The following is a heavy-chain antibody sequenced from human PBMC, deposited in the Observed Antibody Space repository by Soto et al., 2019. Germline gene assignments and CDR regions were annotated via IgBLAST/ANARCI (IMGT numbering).Heavy chain of an antibody. CDR3: AAYYYDSSVPYYFDY. CDR1: GFTFSSYA. J-gene: IGHJ4*02. Sequence: GGSLRFSCAASGFTFSSYAMHWVRQAPGKGLEWVAVISYDGSNKYYADSVKGRFTISRDNSKNTLYLQMNSLRAEDTAVYYCAAYYYDSSVPYYFDYWGQGTLVTVSS. V-gene: IGHV3-30-3*01. D-gene: IGHD3-22*01. CDR2: ISYDGSNK.